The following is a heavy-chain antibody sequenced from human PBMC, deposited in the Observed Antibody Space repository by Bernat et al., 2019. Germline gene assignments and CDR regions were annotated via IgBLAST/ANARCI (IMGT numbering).Heavy chain of an antibody. CDR2: IYHSGST. Sequence: QVQLQESGPGLVKPSDTLSLTCAVSGYSISRGFYWGWIRQPPGKGLELIGNIYHSGSTYYNPSLQSRVTMSVDTSKNQFSLKLSSVTAADTAVYFCARVSGFPHSWNFDLWGRGTLVTVSS. CDR3: ARVSGFPHSWNFDL. D-gene: IGHD6-19*01. J-gene: IGHJ2*01. V-gene: IGHV4-38-2*01. CDR1: GYSISRGFY.